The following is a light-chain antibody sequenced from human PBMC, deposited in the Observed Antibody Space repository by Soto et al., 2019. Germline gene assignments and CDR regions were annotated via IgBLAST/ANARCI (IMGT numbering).Light chain of an antibody. CDR2: GAS. V-gene: IGKV3-15*01. CDR3: QQHNNWPT. J-gene: IGKJ1*01. Sequence: EMVLTQSPGTRSWSRVERDAVSCMASQSVSSSYLAWYQQKPGQAPRLLIYGASTRATGIPARFSGSGSGTEFTLTISSLQPEDFAVYYCQQHNNWPTFGQGTKVDI. CDR1: QSVSSSY.